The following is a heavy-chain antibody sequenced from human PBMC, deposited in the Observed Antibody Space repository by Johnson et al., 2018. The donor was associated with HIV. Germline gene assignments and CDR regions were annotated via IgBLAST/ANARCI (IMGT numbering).Heavy chain of an antibody. CDR2: ISYDGSNK. D-gene: IGHD3-10*01. CDR1: GFTFSSHA. Sequence: QVQLVESGGGLVQPGGSLRLSCAVSGFTFSSHAMHWVRQAPGKGLEWVALISYDGSNKYYADSVKGRFTISRDNSKNNLYLQMNSLRPEDTAVYYCARGDPEWFHAFDIWGQGTMVTVSS. CDR3: ARGDPEWFHAFDI. J-gene: IGHJ3*02. V-gene: IGHV3-30*04.